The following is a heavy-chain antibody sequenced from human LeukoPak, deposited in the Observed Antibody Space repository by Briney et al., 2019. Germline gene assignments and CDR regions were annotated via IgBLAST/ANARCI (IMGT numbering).Heavy chain of an antibody. J-gene: IGHJ4*02. V-gene: IGHV4-59*01. D-gene: IGHD3-3*01. CDR2: IYYSGST. CDR3: ARLKSGYSSY. CDR1: GGSISSYY. Sequence: SETLSLTCTVSGGSISSYYWSWIRQPPGKGLEWIGYIYYSGSTNYNPSLKSRVTISVDTSKNQFSLKLSSVTAADTAVYYCARLKSGYSSYWGQGTLVTVSS.